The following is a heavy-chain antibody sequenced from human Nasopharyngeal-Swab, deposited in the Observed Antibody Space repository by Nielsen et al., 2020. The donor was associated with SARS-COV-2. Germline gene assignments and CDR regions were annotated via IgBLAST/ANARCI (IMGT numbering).Heavy chain of an antibody. Sequence: ASVKVSCKASGYTFTSYAMNWVRQAPGQGLEWMGWINTNTGSPTYAQGFTGRFVFSLDTSVSTAYLQISSLKAEDTAVYYCAGRRSGWSRGGMDVWGQGTTVTVSS. J-gene: IGHJ6*02. V-gene: IGHV7-4-1*02. D-gene: IGHD6-19*01. CDR2: INTNTGSP. CDR1: GYTFTSYA. CDR3: AGRRSGWSRGGMDV.